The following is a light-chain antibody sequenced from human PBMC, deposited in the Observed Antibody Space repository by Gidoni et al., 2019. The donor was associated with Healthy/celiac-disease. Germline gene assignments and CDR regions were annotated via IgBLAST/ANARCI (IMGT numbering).Light chain of an antibody. V-gene: IGKV1-9*01. CDR3: QQLNSYLCS. CDR1: QGISSY. J-gene: IGKJ2*04. Sequence: DIQLTQSPSFLSASVGDRVTITCWASQGISSYLAWYQQKPGKAPKLLIYAASTLQSGVPSRFSGSGSGTEFTLTISSLQPEDFATYYCQQLNSYLCSFGQGTKLEIK. CDR2: AAS.